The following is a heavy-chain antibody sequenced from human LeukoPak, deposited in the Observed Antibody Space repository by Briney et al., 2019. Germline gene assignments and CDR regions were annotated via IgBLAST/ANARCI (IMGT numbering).Heavy chain of an antibody. J-gene: IGHJ4*02. V-gene: IGHV4-34*01. CDR2: INHSGSI. CDR3: ARGLRMGRFDY. D-gene: IGHD2-8*01. CDR1: GGSFSAYC. Sequence: SETLSLTCAVYGGSFSAYCWSWIRQPPGKGLEWIGEINHSGSINYNPSLKSRVTISVDTSKNQFSLKVSSVTAADTAVYYCARGLRMGRFDYWGQGILVTVSS.